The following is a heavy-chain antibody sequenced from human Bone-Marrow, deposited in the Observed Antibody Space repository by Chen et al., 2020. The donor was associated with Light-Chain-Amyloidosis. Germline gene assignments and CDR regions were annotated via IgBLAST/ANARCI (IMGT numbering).Heavy chain of an antibody. CDR2: IKSDADGGTT. CDR1: GFTFSGAW. J-gene: IGHJ4*02. Sequence: EVNLVESGGGWMKPGGSLTLSFSASGFTFSGAWMIWVRQARGKGLEWLGRIKSDADGGTTDYAAPVQGRFSISRDDSKKTLYLQMSSLKIEDTAMYYCTTDGRTDYWGQGTLVTVSS. V-gene: IGHV3-15*01. CDR3: TTDGRTDY.